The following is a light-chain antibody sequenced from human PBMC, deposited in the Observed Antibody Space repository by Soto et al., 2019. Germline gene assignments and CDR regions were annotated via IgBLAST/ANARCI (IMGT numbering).Light chain of an antibody. CDR2: KAS. V-gene: IGKV1-5*03. Sequence: DIQMTQSPSTMSASVGDRRTITCRASKRISNWSAWHQQKPETPPSLLIYKASSLQSGVPSRFSGRASGTEFSLTISSLQPDDFATYYCQQYNTYSTTFGQGTKVDIK. CDR3: QQYNTYSTT. J-gene: IGKJ1*01. CDR1: KRISNW.